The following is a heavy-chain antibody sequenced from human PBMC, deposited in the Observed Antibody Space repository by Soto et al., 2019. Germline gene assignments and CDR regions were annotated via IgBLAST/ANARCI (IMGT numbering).Heavy chain of an antibody. CDR2: IWYDGSNK. D-gene: IGHD3-3*01. CDR3: ARDPPRFLEWLSSYYYYYMDV. J-gene: IGHJ6*03. CDR1: GFTFSSYG. V-gene: IGHV3-33*01. Sequence: GGSLRLSCAASGFTFSSYGMHWVRQAPGKGLEWVAVIWYDGSNKYYADSVKGRFTISRDNSKNTLYLQMNSLRAEDTAVYYCARDPPRFLEWLSSYYYYYMDVWGKGTTVTVSS.